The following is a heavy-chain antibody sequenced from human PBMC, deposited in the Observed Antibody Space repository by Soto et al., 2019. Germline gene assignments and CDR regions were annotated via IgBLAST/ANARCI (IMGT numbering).Heavy chain of an antibody. CDR1: GGSISSGTSY. Sequence: QVQLQESDPGLVKPSQTLSLTCNVSGGSISSGTSYWTWIRQHPGEGLEWIGHIYFTGATYSNPSLRSRLTMSVDTSKNQFSLKLTSVTAADTATYYCASIPRRGYSYGIDYWGQGTLVTVSS. CDR2: IYFTGAT. V-gene: IGHV4-31*03. CDR3: ASIPRRGYSYGIDY. D-gene: IGHD2-21*02. J-gene: IGHJ4*02.